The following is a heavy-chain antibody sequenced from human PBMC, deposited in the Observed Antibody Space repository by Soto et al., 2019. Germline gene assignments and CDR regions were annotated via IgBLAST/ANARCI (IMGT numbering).Heavy chain of an antibody. J-gene: IGHJ5*02. CDR2: INAGNGNT. CDR1: GYTFTSYA. V-gene: IGHV1-3*01. D-gene: IGHD3-3*01. Sequence: QVQLVQSGAEVKKPGASVKVSCKASGYTFTSYAMHWVRQAPGQRLEWMGWINAGNGNTKYSQKFQGRVTITRDTSASTAYMELSSPRSEDTAVYYCARGKYDFWSGYSDPNNWFDPWGQGTLVTVSS. CDR3: ARGKYDFWSGYSDPNNWFDP.